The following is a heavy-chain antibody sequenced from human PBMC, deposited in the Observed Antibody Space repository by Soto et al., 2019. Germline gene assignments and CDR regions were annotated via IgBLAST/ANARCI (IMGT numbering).Heavy chain of an antibody. Sequence: VKVACTASGSPFTSYYMHWLRGAPGQGLEWMGIINPSGGSTSYAQKFQGRVTMTRDTSTSTVHMELSSLRSEDTAVYYCARGFYGDYGYYYYGMDVWGQGTTLTVYS. J-gene: IGHJ6*02. D-gene: IGHD4-17*01. CDR3: ARGFYGDYGYYYYGMDV. V-gene: IGHV1-46*01. CDR2: INPSGGST. CDR1: GSPFTSYY.